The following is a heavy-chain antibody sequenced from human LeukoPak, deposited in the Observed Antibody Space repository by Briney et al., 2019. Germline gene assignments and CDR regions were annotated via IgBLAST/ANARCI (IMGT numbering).Heavy chain of an antibody. CDR1: GYTFTGYY. D-gene: IGHD3-22*01. CDR2: INPNSGGT. Sequence: ASVKVSCKASGYTFTGYYMHWVRQAPGQGLEWMGWINPNSGGTNYAQKFQGRVTMTRDTSISTAYMELSRLRSDDTAVYYCARGGTYYYDSSGYYVSYWGQGTLVTVSS. CDR3: ARGGTYYYDSSGYYVSY. V-gene: IGHV1-2*02. J-gene: IGHJ4*02.